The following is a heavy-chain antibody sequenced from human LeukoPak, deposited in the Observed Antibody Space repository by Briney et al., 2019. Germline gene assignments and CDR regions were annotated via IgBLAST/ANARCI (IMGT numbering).Heavy chain of an antibody. Sequence: GGSLRLSCAASGFTFDDYGMSWVRQAPGKGLEWVSGINWNGGSTGYADSAKGRFTISRDNAKNSLYLQMNSLRAEDTALYYCARVSFSSGWPYYYYYYMDVWGKGTTVTVSS. V-gene: IGHV3-20*04. CDR1: GFTFDDYG. J-gene: IGHJ6*03. CDR3: ARVSFSSGWPYYYYYYMDV. CDR2: INWNGGST. D-gene: IGHD6-19*01.